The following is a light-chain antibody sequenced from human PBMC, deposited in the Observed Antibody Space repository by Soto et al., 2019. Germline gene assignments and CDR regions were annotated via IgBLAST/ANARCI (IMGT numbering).Light chain of an antibody. J-gene: IGLJ1*01. CDR1: SSGVGSYNL. CDR3: CSYAGSSTYV. CDR2: EGS. Sequence: SALTQPRSVSGSPGQSITISCTGTSSGVGSYNLVSWYQQHPGKAPKLMIYEGSKRPSGVSNRFSGSKSGNTASLTISGLQAEDEADYYCCSYAGSSTYVFGTGTKVTVL. V-gene: IGLV2-23*01.